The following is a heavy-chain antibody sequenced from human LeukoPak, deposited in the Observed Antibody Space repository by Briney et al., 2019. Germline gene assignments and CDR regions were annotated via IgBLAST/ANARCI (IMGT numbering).Heavy chain of an antibody. CDR1: GHTFTSYY. CDR3: AWDSGAFEI. Sequence: GASVKDSCKASGHTFTSYYIGWVRRAPGQGLQLMGRISAYNGQTHYAQKVQGRVTMTTDPSTSTVYMELRSLTSDNTGLYYCAWDSGAFEIWGQGTMVTVSS. J-gene: IGHJ3*02. V-gene: IGHV1-18*01. CDR2: ISAYNGQT.